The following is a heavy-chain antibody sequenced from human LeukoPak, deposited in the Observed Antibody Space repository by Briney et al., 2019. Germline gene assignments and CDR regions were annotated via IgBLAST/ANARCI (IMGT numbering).Heavy chain of an antibody. D-gene: IGHD2-15*01. J-gene: IGHJ6*02. Sequence: SVKVSCKASGGTFSSYAISWVRQAPGQGLEWMGGIIPIFGTANYAQKFQGRVTITADESTSTAYMELSSLRSEDTAVYYCARDQSVAPPYYYYGMDVWGQGTTVTVSS. CDR1: GGTFSSYA. V-gene: IGHV1-69*13. CDR2: IIPIFGTA. CDR3: ARDQSVAPPYYYYGMDV.